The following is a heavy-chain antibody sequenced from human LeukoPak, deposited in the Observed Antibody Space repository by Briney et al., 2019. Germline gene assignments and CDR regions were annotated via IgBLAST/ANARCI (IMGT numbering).Heavy chain of an antibody. J-gene: IGHJ3*02. V-gene: IGHV3-53*01. CDR3: ARDPFPQLSFGI. CDR2: IYSGGST. CDR1: GFTFSSYY. Sequence: GGSLRLSCAASGFTFSSYYMSWVRQAPGKGLEWVSVIYSGGSTYYADYVKGRFTISRDTSKNTLYLQMNSLRAEDTAVYYCARDPFPQLSFGIWGQGTMVTVSS.